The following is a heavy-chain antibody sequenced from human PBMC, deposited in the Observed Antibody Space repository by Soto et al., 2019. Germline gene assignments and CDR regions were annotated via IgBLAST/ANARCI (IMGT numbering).Heavy chain of an antibody. V-gene: IGHV1-2*04. Sequence: ASVKVSCKASGYTFTGYYMHWVRQAPGRGLEWMGWINPNSGGTNYEQKYQGWVTMTRDTSISTAYMELSRLRSDDTAVYYCAIGGIAAAGYYYYYGMDVWGQGTTVTVSS. CDR3: AIGGIAAAGYYYYYGMDV. J-gene: IGHJ6*02. D-gene: IGHD6-13*01. CDR1: GYTFTGYY. CDR2: INPNSGGT.